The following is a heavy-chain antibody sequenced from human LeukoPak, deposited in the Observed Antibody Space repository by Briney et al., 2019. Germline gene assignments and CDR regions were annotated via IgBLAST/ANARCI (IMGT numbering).Heavy chain of an antibody. V-gene: IGHV1-18*01. CDR2: ISAYNGNT. CDR1: GYTFTSYG. Sequence: ASVKVSCKASGYTFTSYGISWVRQAPGQGLEWMGWISAYNGNTNYAQKLQGRVTMTTDTSTSTAYMELRSLKSDDAAVYYCARSSDSGSYFDYWGQGTLVTVSS. J-gene: IGHJ4*02. CDR3: ARSSDSGSYFDY. D-gene: IGHD1-26*01.